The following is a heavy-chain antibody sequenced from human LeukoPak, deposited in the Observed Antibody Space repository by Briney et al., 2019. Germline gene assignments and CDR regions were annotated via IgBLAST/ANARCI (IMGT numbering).Heavy chain of an antibody. CDR3: ARLERVVPAAIGF. D-gene: IGHD2-2*02. CDR2: MNPNSGNT. Sequence: GASVKVSCKASGYTFTSYDINWVRQATGQGLEWMGWMNPNSGNTGYAQKFQGRVTMTRNTSISTDYMELSSLRSEDTAVYYCARLERVVPAAIGFWGQGTLVTVSS. V-gene: IGHV1-8*01. CDR1: GYTFTSYD. J-gene: IGHJ4*02.